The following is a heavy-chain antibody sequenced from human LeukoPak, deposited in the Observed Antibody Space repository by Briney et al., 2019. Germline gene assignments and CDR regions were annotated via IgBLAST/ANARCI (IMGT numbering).Heavy chain of an antibody. V-gene: IGHV4-4*07. J-gene: IGHJ5*02. CDR1: GGSISSFY. D-gene: IGHD3-10*01. CDR3: ASDNGWVVIST. CDR2: IHTIGST. Sequence: PSETLSLTCTVSGGSISSFYWSWIRQPAGKGLEWIGRIHTIGSTNYNPSLQSRVSMSVDTSKNQVSLKLSSVSAADTAVYYCASDNGWVVISTWGQGTLVTVTS.